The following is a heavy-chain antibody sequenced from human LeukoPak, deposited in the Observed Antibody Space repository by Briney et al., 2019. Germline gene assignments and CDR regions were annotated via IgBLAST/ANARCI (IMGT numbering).Heavy chain of an antibody. Sequence: GGTLRLSCAASGITFSSYGMTWVRQAPGKGLEWVSAISGSGGSTYYADSVKGRFTISRDNSKNTLYLQMNSLRAEDTAVYYCAKVGITMVRGVVNYFDYWGQGTLVTVSS. J-gene: IGHJ4*02. CDR2: ISGSGGST. V-gene: IGHV3-23*01. CDR1: GITFSSYG. D-gene: IGHD3-10*01. CDR3: AKVGITMVRGVVNYFDY.